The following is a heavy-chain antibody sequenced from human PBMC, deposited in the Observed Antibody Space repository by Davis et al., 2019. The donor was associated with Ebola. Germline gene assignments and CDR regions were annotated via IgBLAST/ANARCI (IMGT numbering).Heavy chain of an antibody. D-gene: IGHD4-17*01. Sequence: SVQVSCKTSGGSFGSNGLSWVRQAPGQGLEWMGGVNPIFNTATYAQKFQGRVTITADTVTNTAYLELRSLISEDTAVYYCAREAVIGDYENRFDPWGQGTLVTVSS. J-gene: IGHJ5*02. CDR1: GGSFGSNG. V-gene: IGHV1-69*06. CDR2: VNPIFNTA. CDR3: AREAVIGDYENRFDP.